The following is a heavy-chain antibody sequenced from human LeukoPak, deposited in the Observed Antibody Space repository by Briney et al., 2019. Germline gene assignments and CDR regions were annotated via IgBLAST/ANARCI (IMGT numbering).Heavy chain of an antibody. V-gene: IGHV1-2*02. CDR2: INPDGDVT. CDR3: ARGPNHYYYMDF. CDR1: GYSFTGYY. Sequence: ASMKVSCKASGYSFTGYYIHWVRQAPGQGLEWMGWINPDGDVTKSAQKFQGRVTMTTDKSINTVFLELSGLTSDDTALYYCARGPNHYYYMDFWGKGTTVSVSS. J-gene: IGHJ6*03. D-gene: IGHD2-8*01.